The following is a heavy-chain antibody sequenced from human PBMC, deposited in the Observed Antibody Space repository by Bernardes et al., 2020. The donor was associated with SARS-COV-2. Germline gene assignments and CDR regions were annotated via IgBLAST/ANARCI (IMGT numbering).Heavy chain of an antibody. J-gene: IGHJ6*02. D-gene: IGHD3-3*01. CDR2: ITVSGQNT. CDR3: AKNVPGNFWSGAMDV. CDR1: GSTLSNHA. V-gene: IGHV3-23*01. Sequence: GGSLRLSCAASGSTLSNHAMSWVRQAPGKALEWVSSITVSGQNTYLADSVKGRFTISRDNSKNTLHLQMNSLRADDTAVYYCAKNVPGNFWSGAMDVWGQGTTVTVSS.